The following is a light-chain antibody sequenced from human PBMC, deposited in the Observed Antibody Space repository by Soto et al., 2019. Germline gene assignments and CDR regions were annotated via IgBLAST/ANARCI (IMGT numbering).Light chain of an antibody. CDR3: QQYGNSRT. CDR2: GAS. Sequence: EIVLRQSPGTLSLSPGERATLSCRTSQSTTNNYLAWYQQKPGQAPRLLIYGASSRATGIPDRFSGSGSGTDFTLTISRLEPEDFAVYYCQQYGNSRTFGQGTKVDIK. CDR1: QSTTNNY. V-gene: IGKV3-20*01. J-gene: IGKJ1*01.